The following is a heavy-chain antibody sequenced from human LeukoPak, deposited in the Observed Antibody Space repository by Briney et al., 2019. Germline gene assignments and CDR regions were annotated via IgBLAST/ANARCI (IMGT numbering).Heavy chain of an antibody. CDR1: GFTFSSYA. V-gene: IGHV3-23*01. CDR3: AKALRAVAGTDDAFDI. J-gene: IGHJ3*02. Sequence: GGSLRLSCAASGFTFSSYAMSWVRQTPGKGLEWVSATIGGGDDTYHADSVKGRFTISRDNSKNTLYLQMNSLRAEDTAVYYCAKALRAVAGTDDAFDIWGQGTMVTVSS. D-gene: IGHD6-19*01. CDR2: TIGGGDDT.